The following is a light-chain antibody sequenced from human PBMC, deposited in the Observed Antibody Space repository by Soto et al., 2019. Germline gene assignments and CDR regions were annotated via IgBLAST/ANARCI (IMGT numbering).Light chain of an antibody. V-gene: IGLV2-14*03. CDR1: SSDVGACNY. Sequence: QSVLTQPASVSGSPGQSISICCIGTSSDVGACNYVSWYRHHPGKAPKLMIYDVSNRPSGVSSRFSGSKSGNTASLTISGLQAEDEADYYCSSFTTGSTLVFGTGTKVTVL. CDR2: DVS. CDR3: SSFTTGSTLV. J-gene: IGLJ1*01.